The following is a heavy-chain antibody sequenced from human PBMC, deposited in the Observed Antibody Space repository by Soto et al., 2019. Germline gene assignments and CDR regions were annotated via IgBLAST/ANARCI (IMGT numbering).Heavy chain of an antibody. J-gene: IGHJ6*02. CDR2: ISAYNGNT. D-gene: IGHD3-3*01. CDR1: GYTFTSYG. V-gene: IGHV1-18*04. Sequence: ASVKVSCKASGYTFTSYGISWVRHAPGQGXEWMGWISAYNGNTNYAQKLQGRVTMTTDTSTSTAYMELRSLRSDDTAVYYCARGGYYDFWSGSLGYYGMDVWGQGTTVTVSS. CDR3: ARGGYYDFWSGSLGYYGMDV.